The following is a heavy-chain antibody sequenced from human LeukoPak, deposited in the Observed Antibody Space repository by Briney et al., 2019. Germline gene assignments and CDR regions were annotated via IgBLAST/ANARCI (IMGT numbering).Heavy chain of an antibody. Sequence: GGSLRPSCAASGFTFSSYSMNWVRQAPGKGLEWVSYISSSSSTIYYADSVKGRFTISRDNAKNSLYLQMNSLRAEDTAVYYCARSEKYQFSNWFDPWGQGTLVTVSS. CDR3: ARSEKYQFSNWFDP. J-gene: IGHJ5*02. CDR1: GFTFSSYS. CDR2: ISSSSSTI. V-gene: IGHV3-48*04. D-gene: IGHD2-2*01.